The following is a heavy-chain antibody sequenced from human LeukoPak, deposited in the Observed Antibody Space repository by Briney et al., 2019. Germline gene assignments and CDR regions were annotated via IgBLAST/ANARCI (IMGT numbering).Heavy chain of an antibody. D-gene: IGHD3-22*01. Sequence: PGGSLRLSCAASGFTFSSYSMNWVRQAPGKGLEWVSSISSSSSYIYYADSVKGRFTISRDNAKNSLYLQMNSLRAEDTAVYCCARPRDSSGYYGYWGQGTLVTVSS. CDR2: ISSSSSYI. CDR3: ARPRDSSGYYGY. V-gene: IGHV3-21*01. J-gene: IGHJ4*02. CDR1: GFTFSSYS.